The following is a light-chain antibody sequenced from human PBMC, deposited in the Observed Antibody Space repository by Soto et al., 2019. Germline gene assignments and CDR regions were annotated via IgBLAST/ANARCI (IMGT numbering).Light chain of an antibody. CDR1: SSDVGGYNY. CDR2: DVS. V-gene: IGLV2-11*01. Sequence: QSVLTQPRSVSGSPGQSVTISCTGTSSDVGGYNYVSWYQQHPGKAPKLMIYDVSKRPSGVPDRFSGSKSDNTASLTISGLQAADEADYYCCSDAGSYVFGTGTKVTVL. J-gene: IGLJ1*01. CDR3: CSDAGSYV.